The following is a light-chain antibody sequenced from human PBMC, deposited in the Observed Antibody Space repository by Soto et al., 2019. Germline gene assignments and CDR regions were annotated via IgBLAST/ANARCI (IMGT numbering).Light chain of an antibody. CDR2: GAS. CDR1: QSVSSRY. Sequence: EIVLTQSPGTLSLSPGERATLSCRASQSVSSRYLAWYQHRPGRAPRLLIYGASSRATGIPDRFSGSGSGTDFTLTISRLEPEDFAVYYCQQRSNWPPRFTYGPGTKVDIK. J-gene: IGKJ3*01. V-gene: IGKV3D-20*02. CDR3: QQRSNWPPRFT.